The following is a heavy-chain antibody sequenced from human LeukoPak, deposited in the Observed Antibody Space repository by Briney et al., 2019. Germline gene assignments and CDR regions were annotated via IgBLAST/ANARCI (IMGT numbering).Heavy chain of an antibody. D-gene: IGHD2-8*01. CDR2: INHSGST. J-gene: IGHJ4*02. V-gene: IGHV4-4*02. CDR3: ARGLVTMLSY. CDR1: GGSISSSTYC. Sequence: PSETLSLTCTVSGGSISSSTYCWSWVRQPPGKGLEWIGEINHSGSTNYNPSLKSRVTISVDTSKNQFSLKLSSATAADTAVYYCARGLVTMLSYWGQGTLVTVSS.